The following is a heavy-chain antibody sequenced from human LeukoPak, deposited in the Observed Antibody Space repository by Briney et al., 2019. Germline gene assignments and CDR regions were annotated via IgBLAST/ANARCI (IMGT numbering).Heavy chain of an antibody. D-gene: IGHD3-10*01. CDR1: GGSLSGYY. CDR3: ARGLGTLPPVGY. CDR2: INHSGST. J-gene: IGHJ4*02. Sequence: PSETLSLTCAVYGGSLSGYYWSWIRQPPGKGLEWIGEINHSGSTNYNPSLKSRVTISVDTSKNQFSLKLSSVIAADTAVYYCARGLGTLPPVGYWGQGTLVTVSS. V-gene: IGHV4-34*01.